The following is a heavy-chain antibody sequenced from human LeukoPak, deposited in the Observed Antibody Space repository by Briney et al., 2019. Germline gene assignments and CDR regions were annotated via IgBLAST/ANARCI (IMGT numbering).Heavy chain of an antibody. CDR1: GFTFEDYA. CDR2: ITWNSRSI. J-gene: IGHJ4*02. V-gene: IGHV3-9*01. CDR3: AKDNGRGTSRSDY. D-gene: IGHD2-2*01. Sequence: GRSLRLSCAASGFTFEDYAMHWVRLAPGKGLEWVSGITWNSRSIVYADSVKGRFTISRDNAKNSLYLQMNSLTADDTALYYCAKDNGRGTSRSDYWGQGTLVTVSS.